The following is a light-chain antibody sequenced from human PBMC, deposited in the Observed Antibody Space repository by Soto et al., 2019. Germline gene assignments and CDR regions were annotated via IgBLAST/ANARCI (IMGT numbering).Light chain of an antibody. CDR3: QQYASSPRT. CDR1: QSVSSNY. Sequence: ETVLTQSPGTLSLSPGERATLSCRASQSVSSNYLAWYQQKPGQAPSLLMYGASNRATGIPERFSGSGSGTDFTLTISRLEPEDFAVYYCQQYASSPRTFGQGTRVEIK. J-gene: IGKJ1*01. CDR2: GAS. V-gene: IGKV3-20*01.